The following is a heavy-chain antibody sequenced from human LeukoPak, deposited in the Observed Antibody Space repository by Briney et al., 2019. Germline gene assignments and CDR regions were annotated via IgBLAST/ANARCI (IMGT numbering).Heavy chain of an antibody. V-gene: IGHV4-39*01. CDR3: ARRVVVTAIDY. Sequence: SETLSLTCTVSGGSISSYYWGWIRQPPGKGPEWIGSIYYSGSTYYNPSLKSRVTISVDTSKNQFSLKLSSVTAADTAVYYCARRVVVTAIDYWGQGTLVTVSS. D-gene: IGHD2-21*02. CDR1: GGSISSYY. CDR2: IYYSGST. J-gene: IGHJ4*02.